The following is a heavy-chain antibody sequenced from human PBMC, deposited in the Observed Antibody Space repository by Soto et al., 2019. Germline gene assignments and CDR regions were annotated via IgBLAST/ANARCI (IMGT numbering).Heavy chain of an antibody. CDR3: ARDKLLWFGELVNPNFDY. J-gene: IGHJ4*02. D-gene: IGHD3-10*01. CDR2: INPNSGGT. Sequence: ASVKVSCKASGYTFTGYYMHWVRQAPGQGLEWMGWINPNSGGTNYAQKFQGWVTMTRDTSTSTAYMELRSLRSDDTAVYYCARDKLLWFGELVNPNFDYWGQGTLVTVSS. V-gene: IGHV1-2*04. CDR1: GYTFTGYY.